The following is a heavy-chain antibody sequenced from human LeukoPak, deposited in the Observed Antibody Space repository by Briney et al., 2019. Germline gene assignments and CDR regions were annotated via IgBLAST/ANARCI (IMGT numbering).Heavy chain of an antibody. D-gene: IGHD6-19*01. CDR2: VSHSGNT. V-gene: IGHV4-34*10. CDR1: GGSFSGYY. CDR3: ARAGSGWSFDY. J-gene: IGHJ4*02. Sequence: SETLSLTCAVYGGSFSGYYWSWIRQPPGKELEWIGYVSHSGNTNCNPSLKSRVTMSLDTSKNHFSLRLTSVNAADTAVYYCARAGSGWSFDYWGQGSLVTVSS.